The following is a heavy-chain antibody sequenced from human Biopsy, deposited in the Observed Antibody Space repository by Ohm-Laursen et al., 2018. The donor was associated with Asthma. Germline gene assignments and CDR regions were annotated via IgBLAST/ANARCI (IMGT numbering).Heavy chain of an antibody. Sequence: ASVTVSCKISGYSLTDLSMHWVRQAPGQGLEWMGGHDHEEGGAVNAWRFQGRVTMTEDTSTDTAYMELSSLSSDDTAVYYCASDFPKDYVRYNFQFWGQGTLVTVSS. CDR2: HDHEEGGA. CDR3: ASDFPKDYVRYNFQF. D-gene: IGHD4-17*01. J-gene: IGHJ4*02. CDR1: GYSLTDLS. V-gene: IGHV1-24*01.